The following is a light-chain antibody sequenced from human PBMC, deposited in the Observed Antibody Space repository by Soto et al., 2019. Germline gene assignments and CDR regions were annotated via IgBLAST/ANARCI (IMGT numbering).Light chain of an antibody. Sequence: QSVLTQPPSASGTPGQRVTISCSGSSSNIGGNPVNWYQQLPGTAPKLLIYSDNQRPSGVPDRFSGSKSGTSASLAISGLQSEDEADYYCAAWDDSLNGYWVFGGGTKLTV. CDR1: SSNIGGNP. J-gene: IGLJ3*02. CDR2: SDN. V-gene: IGLV1-44*01. CDR3: AAWDDSLNGYWV.